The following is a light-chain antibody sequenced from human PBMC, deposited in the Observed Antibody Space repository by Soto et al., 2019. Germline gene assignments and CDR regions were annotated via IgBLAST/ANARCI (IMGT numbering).Light chain of an antibody. CDR3: SSYTSSGSYV. CDR2: DVS. V-gene: IGLV2-14*01. J-gene: IGLJ1*01. Sequence: QSALTQPASVSGSPGQSIAISCTGTSSDVGGYSYVSWYQQHPGKAPKLMIYDVSYRPSGVPNRLSGSKSGNMASLTISGLQAEDEADYYCSSYTSSGSYVFGTGTKVTVL. CDR1: SSDVGGYSY.